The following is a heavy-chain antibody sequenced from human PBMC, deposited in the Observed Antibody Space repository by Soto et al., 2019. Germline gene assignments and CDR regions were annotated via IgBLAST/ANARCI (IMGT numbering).Heavy chain of an antibody. V-gene: IGHV1-3*01. CDR1: GYSFTDFA. J-gene: IGHJ5*02. CDR2: INADKGDT. D-gene: IGHD5-12*01. CDR3: ASGPLSGVATTWDYANGFDH. Sequence: QAQLVQSGAEVKKPGASVKVSCKASGYSFTDFAMHWVRLASGQRLEWMGWINADKGDTKYSPKFQGRVTITRDTSATTGSMELGSLRSEDTAVYYCASGPLSGVATTWDYANGFDHWGQGSLVTVST.